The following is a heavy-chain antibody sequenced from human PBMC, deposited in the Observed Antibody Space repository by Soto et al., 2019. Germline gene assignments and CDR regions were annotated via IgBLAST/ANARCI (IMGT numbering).Heavy chain of an antibody. CDR1: GGSISSGDYY. D-gene: IGHD3-16*02. V-gene: IGHV4-30-4*01. CDR3: ARAGDYVWGSYRYDNWFDP. CDR2: IYYSGST. J-gene: IGHJ5*02. Sequence: PSEALSLTCTVSGGSISSGDYYWSWIRQPPGKGLEWIGYIYYSGSTYYNPSLKSRVTISVDTSKNQFSLKLSSVTAAGTAVYYCARAGDYVWGSYRYDNWFDPWGQGTLVTVSS.